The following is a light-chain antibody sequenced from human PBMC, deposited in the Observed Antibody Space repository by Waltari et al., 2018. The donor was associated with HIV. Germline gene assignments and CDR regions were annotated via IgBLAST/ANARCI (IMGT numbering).Light chain of an antibody. CDR3: SSYTSSSTLVV. V-gene: IGLV2-14*01. Sequence: QSALTQPASVSGSPGQSITISCTVTSSAGGGSNYVSWYQQHPGKAPKLMIYDVSNRPSGVSNRFSGSKSGNTASLTISGLQAEDEADYYCSSYTSSSTLVVFGGGTKLTVL. J-gene: IGLJ2*01. CDR2: DVS. CDR1: SSAGGGSNY.